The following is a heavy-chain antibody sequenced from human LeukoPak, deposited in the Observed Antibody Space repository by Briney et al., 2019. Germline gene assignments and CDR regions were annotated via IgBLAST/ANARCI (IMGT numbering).Heavy chain of an antibody. D-gene: IGHD3-9*01. J-gene: IGHJ2*01. CDR1: GGSISSYY. Sequence: SETLSLTCTVSGGSISSYYWSWIRQPPGKGLEWIGYIYYSGSTNYNPSLKSRVTISVDTSKNQFSLKLSSVTAADTALYYCARSKRYLGYFDLWGRGTLVTVSS. CDR3: ARSKRYLGYFDL. V-gene: IGHV4-59*01. CDR2: IYYSGST.